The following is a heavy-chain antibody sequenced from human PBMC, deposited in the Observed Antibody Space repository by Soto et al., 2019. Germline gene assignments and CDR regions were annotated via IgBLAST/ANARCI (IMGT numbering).Heavy chain of an antibody. J-gene: IGHJ6*02. Sequence: QGQLVQSGGEAKKPGASVKVSCKASGYTFTRYGISWVRQAPGQGLEWMGWISGYNGDTNYAQKFQGRVTMTIDTSPGTAYMELRSLTSDDTAVYYWAKNGQPPFYYYGMDVWGQGTTVTVSS. V-gene: IGHV1-18*01. CDR2: ISGYNGDT. CDR3: AKNGQPPFYYYGMDV. D-gene: IGHD2-8*01. CDR1: GYTFTRYG.